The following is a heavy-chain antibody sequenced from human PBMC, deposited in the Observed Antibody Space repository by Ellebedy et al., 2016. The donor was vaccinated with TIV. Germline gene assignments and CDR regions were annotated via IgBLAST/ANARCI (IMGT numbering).Heavy chain of an antibody. Sequence: AASVKVSCKASGYTFIGYYMHWVRQAPGQGLEWMGWINPNSGGTKYAQKFQGRVTMTRDTSISTAYMELSRLRSDDTAVYYCARDGLYYGLGDNWFDPWGQGTLVTVSS. V-gene: IGHV1-2*02. J-gene: IGHJ5*02. CDR3: ARDGLYYGLGDNWFDP. CDR2: INPNSGGT. CDR1: GYTFIGYY. D-gene: IGHD3-10*01.